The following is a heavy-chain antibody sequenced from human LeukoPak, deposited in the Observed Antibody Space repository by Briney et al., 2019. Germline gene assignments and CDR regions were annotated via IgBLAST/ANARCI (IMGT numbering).Heavy chain of an antibody. CDR3: ARGSHYFDC. Sequence: PGGSLRLSCAASGFTFSVYEMNWVRQAPGKGLEWLSYISDSGRTIYYADSVNGRFTISRDNGKNSVYLQMNSLRVEDTAIYFCARGSHYFDCWGQGTLVTVSS. CDR1: GFTFSVYE. J-gene: IGHJ4*02. CDR2: ISDSGRTI. V-gene: IGHV3-48*03.